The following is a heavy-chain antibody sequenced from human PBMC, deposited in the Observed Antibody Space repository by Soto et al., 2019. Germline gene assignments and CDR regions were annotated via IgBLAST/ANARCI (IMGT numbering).Heavy chain of an antibody. CDR2: IDPSDSYT. J-gene: IGHJ5*02. CDR1: GYSFTSYW. V-gene: IGHV5-10-1*01. Sequence: PGESLKISCKGSGYSFTSYWISWVRQMPGKGLEWMGRIDPSDSYTNYSPSFQGHVTISADKSISTAYLQWSSLKASDTAMYYCARQGDYYDFWSGYQNWFDPWGQGTLVTVSS. CDR3: ARQGDYYDFWSGYQNWFDP. D-gene: IGHD3-3*01.